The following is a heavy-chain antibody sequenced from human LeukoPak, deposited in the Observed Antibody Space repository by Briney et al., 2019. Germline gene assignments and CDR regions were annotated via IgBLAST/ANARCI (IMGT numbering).Heavy chain of an antibody. CDR3: ASTKRTDTAMVATNYGMDV. CDR2: IYPGDSDT. J-gene: IGHJ6*02. CDR1: GYSFTSYW. V-gene: IGHV5-51*01. D-gene: IGHD5-18*01. Sequence: GESLKISCKGSGYSFTSYWIGWVRQMPGKGLEWMVIIYPGDSDTRYSPSFQGQVAISADKSISTAYLQWSSLKASDTAMYYCASTKRTDTAMVATNYGMDVWGQGTTVTVS.